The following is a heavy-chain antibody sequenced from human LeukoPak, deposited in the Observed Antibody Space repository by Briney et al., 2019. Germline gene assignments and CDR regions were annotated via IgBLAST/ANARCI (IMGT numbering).Heavy chain of an antibody. D-gene: IGHD4-17*01. CDR2: INPNSGGT. J-gene: IGHJ6*02. CDR3: ATPTVYYYYGMDV. Sequence: ASVKVSCKASGYTFTGYYIHWVRQAPGQGLEWMGWINPNSGGTNYAQKFQGRVTMTRDTSISTAYMELSRLRSDDTAVYYCATPTVYYYYGMDVWGQGTTVTVSS. V-gene: IGHV1-2*02. CDR1: GYTFTGYY.